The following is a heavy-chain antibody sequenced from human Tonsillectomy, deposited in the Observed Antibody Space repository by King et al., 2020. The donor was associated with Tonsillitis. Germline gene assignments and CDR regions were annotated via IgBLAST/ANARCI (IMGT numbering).Heavy chain of an antibody. V-gene: IGHV4-34*01. CDR2: INRSGST. CDR1: GASFSGYH. CDR3: ARVIGSSTYYPDY. Sequence: VQLQQWGAGLLKPSETLSLTCSVYGASFSGYHWSWIRQPPGKWLEWIGEINRSGSTNYNPSLKSRVTISVDTSMNQFSLKLNSVTAADTAVYYCARVIGSSTYYPDYWGQGTLVTVSS. D-gene: IGHD3-22*01. J-gene: IGHJ4*02.